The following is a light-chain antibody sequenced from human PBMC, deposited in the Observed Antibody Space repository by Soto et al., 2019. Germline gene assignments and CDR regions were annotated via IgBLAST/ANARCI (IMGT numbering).Light chain of an antibody. J-gene: IGLJ1*01. CDR2: EGS. V-gene: IGLV2-23*01. CDR3: CSYADSSRIYV. CDR1: SSDVGSYNL. Sequence: QCALTQPASVSGSPGQSITISCTGTSSDVGSYNLVSWYQQHPGKAPKLMIYEGSKRPSGISNRFSGSKSGNTASLTISGLQAEDEAEYYCCSYADSSRIYVFGSGTKLTVL.